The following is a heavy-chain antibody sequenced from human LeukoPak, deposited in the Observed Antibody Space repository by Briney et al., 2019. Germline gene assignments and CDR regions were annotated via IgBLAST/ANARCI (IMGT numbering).Heavy chain of an antibody. CDR2: IYYSGST. Sequence: SETLSLTCTVSGGSISSSSYYWGWVRQPPGKGLEWIGSIYYSGSTYYNPTLKSRVTISVDTSKNQFSLKLSSVTAADTAVYYCARPSISGGDVDYWGQGTLVTVSS. CDR3: ARPSISGGDVDY. CDR1: GGSISSSSYY. D-gene: IGHD2-21*01. J-gene: IGHJ4*02. V-gene: IGHV4-39*07.